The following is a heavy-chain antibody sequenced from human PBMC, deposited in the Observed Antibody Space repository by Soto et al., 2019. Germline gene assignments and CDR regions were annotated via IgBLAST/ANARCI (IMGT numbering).Heavy chain of an antibody. CDR1: GFTFSSYA. V-gene: IGHV3-23*01. CDR3: AKGALITFGGLLANFDY. CDR2: ISDSGGST. J-gene: IGHJ4*02. Sequence: GGSLRLSCAASGFTFSSYAMSWVRQAPGKGLEWVSSISDSGGSTSYADSVKGRFTISRDNSKNTLYLQMNSLRAEDTAVFYCAKGALITFGGLLANFDYWGQGTLVTVSS. D-gene: IGHD3-16*02.